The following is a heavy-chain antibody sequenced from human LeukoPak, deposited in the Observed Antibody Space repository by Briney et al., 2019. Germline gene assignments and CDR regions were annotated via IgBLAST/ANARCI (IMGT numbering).Heavy chain of an antibody. CDR3: ARGNIAAAGIHY. CDR1: GFTFSSYW. J-gene: IGHJ4*02. CDR2: INGDGSST. D-gene: IGHD6-13*01. V-gene: IGHV3-74*01. Sequence: GGSLRPSCAASGFTFSSYWMHWVRQAPGKGLVWVSRINGDGSSTTYVDSVMGRFTISRDNAKNTLYLQMNSVRAEDTAVYYCARGNIAAAGIHYWGQGTLVIVSS.